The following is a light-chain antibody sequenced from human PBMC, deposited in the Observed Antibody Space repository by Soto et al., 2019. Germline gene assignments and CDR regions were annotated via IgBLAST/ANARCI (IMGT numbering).Light chain of an antibody. CDR3: QQYNSS. V-gene: IGKV3-20*01. CDR1: QSVSSSY. CDR2: GAS. Sequence: EIVLTQSPATLSLSPGERATLSCRASQSVSSSYLAWYQQKPGQAPRPIIYGASTRATGIPDRFSGSGSGTEFTLTISSLQPDDFATYYCQQYNSSFGQGTKVDIK. J-gene: IGKJ2*01.